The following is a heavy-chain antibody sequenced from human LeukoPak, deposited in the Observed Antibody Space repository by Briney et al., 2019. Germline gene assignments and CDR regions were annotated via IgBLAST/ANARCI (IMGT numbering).Heavy chain of an antibody. D-gene: IGHD1-1*01. V-gene: IGHV1-2*02. J-gene: IGHJ4*02. CDR2: INPNSGGT. CDR1: GYTFTGYY. CDR3: ARDSIRVQTGTTL. Sequence: ASVKVSCKASGYTFTGYYMHWVRQAPGQGLEWMGWINPNSGGTNYAQKFQGRVTMTRDTSISTAYMELSRLRSDDTAVYYCARDSIRVQTGTTLWGQGILVTVSS.